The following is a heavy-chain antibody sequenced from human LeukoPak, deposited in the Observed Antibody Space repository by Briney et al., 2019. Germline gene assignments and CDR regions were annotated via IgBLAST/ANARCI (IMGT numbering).Heavy chain of an antibody. J-gene: IGHJ4*02. CDR3: ARGGYSYGYV. CDR2: IYYSGST. D-gene: IGHD5-18*01. Sequence: SETLSLTCTVSGGSISSGGYYWSWIRQNPGKGLEWIGYIYYSGSTNYNPSLKSRVTISVDTSKNQFSLSLSSVTAADTAVYYCARGGYSYGYVWGQGTLVTVSS. V-gene: IGHV4-31*03. CDR1: GGSISSGGYY.